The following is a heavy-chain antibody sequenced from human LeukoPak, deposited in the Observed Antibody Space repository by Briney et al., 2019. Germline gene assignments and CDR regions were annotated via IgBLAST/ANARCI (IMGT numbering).Heavy chain of an antibody. CDR1: GFTFSSYG. V-gene: IGHV3-30*02. J-gene: IGHJ4*02. CDR3: AKDEGTCGGDCSTDY. CDR2: IRYDGSNK. Sequence: PGGSLRLSCAASGFTFSSYGMHWVRQAPGKGLEWVAFIRYDGSNKYYADSVKGRFTISRDNSKNTLYLQMNSLRAEDTAVYYCAKDEGTCGGDCSTDYWGQGTLVTVSS. D-gene: IGHD2-21*01.